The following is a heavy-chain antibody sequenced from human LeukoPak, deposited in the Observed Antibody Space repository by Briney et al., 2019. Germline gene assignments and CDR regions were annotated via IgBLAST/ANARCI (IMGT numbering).Heavy chain of an antibody. D-gene: IGHD3-9*01. CDR2: IYYSGST. CDR3: ARGLTYDIMYYFDY. V-gene: IGHV4-39*07. Sequence: SETLSLTCTVSGGSISSSSYYWGWIRQPPGKGLEWIGSIYYSGSTNYNPSLKSRVTISVDTSKNQFSLKLSSVTAADTAVYYCARGLTYDIMYYFDYWGQGTLVTVSS. CDR1: GGSISSSSYY. J-gene: IGHJ4*02.